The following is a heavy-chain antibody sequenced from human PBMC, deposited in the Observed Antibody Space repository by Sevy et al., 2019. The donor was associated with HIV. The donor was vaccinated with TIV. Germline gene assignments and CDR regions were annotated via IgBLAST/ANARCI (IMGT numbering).Heavy chain of an antibody. CDR1: GFAFSSSW. CDR3: ARLCTGFIYYYYYGMDV. CDR2: IKQDGSEK. D-gene: IGHD2-2*01. J-gene: IGHJ6*02. V-gene: IGHV3-7*01. Sequence: GGSLRLSCEASGFAFSSSWMTWVRQAPGKGLEWVANIKQDGSEKYYVDFLKGRFTISRDNAKNSLYLQMNSLRAEDTAVYYCARLCTGFIYYYYYGMDVWGQGTTVTVSS.